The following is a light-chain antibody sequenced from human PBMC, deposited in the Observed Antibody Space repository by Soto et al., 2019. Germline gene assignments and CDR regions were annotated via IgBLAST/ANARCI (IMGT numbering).Light chain of an antibody. J-gene: IGKJ4*01. Sequence: ELVMTHYPATLSVAPVERATLSCRASRTLGSNVAWYQQKPGQAPRLLIYDASTTASGAPARFSGGGSGTEFTLTISSLQSEDCAIYYCQHYNTWPLSFGGGTKVEI. V-gene: IGKV3-15*01. CDR3: QHYNTWPLS. CDR1: RTLGSN. CDR2: DAS.